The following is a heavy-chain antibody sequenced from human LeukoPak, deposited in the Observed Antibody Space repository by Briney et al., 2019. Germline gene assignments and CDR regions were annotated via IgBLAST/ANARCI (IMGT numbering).Heavy chain of an antibody. D-gene: IGHD2-2*01. CDR2: ITGISSNT. CDR3: ASLSIDIVVVPAAHVFDY. J-gene: IGHJ4*02. CDR1: GFTFAGSA. Sequence: GSLRLSCAASGFTFAGSAMNWVRQAPGKGLEWVSSITGISSNTYYADSVKGRFTISRDNSKNTLYLQMNSLRAEDTAVYYCASLSIDIVVVPAAHVFDYWGQGTLVTVSS. V-gene: IGHV3-23*01.